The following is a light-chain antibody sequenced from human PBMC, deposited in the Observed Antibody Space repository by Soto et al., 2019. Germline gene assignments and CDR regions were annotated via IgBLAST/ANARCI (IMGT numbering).Light chain of an antibody. CDR2: AAS. CDR1: QSVNNAY. V-gene: IGKV3-20*01. Sequence: EIVLTQSAGTLVLSAGDRATLSVVGSQSVNNAYLVWYQVKPGQAPRLLIYAASSRATGIPDRFSGSGSGTDFTLTISRLEPEDFAVYYCQQYGTSPRTFGQGTKVDI. CDR3: QQYGTSPRT. J-gene: IGKJ1*01.